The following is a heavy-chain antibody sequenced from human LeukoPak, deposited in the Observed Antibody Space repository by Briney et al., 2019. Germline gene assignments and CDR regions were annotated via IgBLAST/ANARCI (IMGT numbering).Heavy chain of an antibody. D-gene: IGHD2-15*01. V-gene: IGHV4-39*01. CDR3: ARHSIVVVVAAANWFDP. Sequence: SETLSLTCTVSGGSISSSSYYWGWIRQPPGKGLEWIGSIYYSGSTYYNPSLKSRVNISVDTSKNPFSLKLSSVPAADTAVYYCARHSIVVVVAAANWFDPWGQGTLVTVSS. J-gene: IGHJ5*02. CDR2: IYYSGST. CDR1: GGSISSSSYY.